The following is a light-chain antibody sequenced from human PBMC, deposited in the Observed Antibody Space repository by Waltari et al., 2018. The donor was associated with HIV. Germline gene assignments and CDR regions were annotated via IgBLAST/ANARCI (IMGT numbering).Light chain of an antibody. CDR3: CSYASSATLVI. CDR2: EAT. CDR1: STDIANSNL. Sequence: QSALTQPASVSGSPGQSISISCTETSTDIANSNLLSWYQHRTGQAPKRLIFEATKRPSGVSSRFSGSKSGNTASLTISDLQHDDEADYYCCSYASSATLVIFGGGTRVTVL. J-gene: IGLJ2*01. V-gene: IGLV2-23*02.